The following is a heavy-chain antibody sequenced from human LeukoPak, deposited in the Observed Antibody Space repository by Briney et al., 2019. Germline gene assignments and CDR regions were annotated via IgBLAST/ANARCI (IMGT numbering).Heavy chain of an antibody. CDR3: ARETTRGYRAFDI. D-gene: IGHD1-1*01. V-gene: IGHV3-9*01. Sequence: QSGRSLRLSCAAYGFTFDDYAMHWVRQAPGKGLEWVSGISWNSGSIGYADSVKGRFTISRDNAKNSLYLQMNSLRAEDTAVYYCARETTRGYRAFDIWGQGTMVTVSS. CDR2: ISWNSGSI. CDR1: GFTFDDYA. J-gene: IGHJ3*02.